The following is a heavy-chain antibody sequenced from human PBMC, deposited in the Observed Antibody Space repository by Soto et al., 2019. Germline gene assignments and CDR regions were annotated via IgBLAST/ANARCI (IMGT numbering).Heavy chain of an antibody. D-gene: IGHD3-3*01. Sequence: EVQLLESGGGLVQPGGSLRISCATSGFRFSDYGINWVRQAPGKGLEWVSGITKTGRSTFLADSVRGRFTISRDNLNNIVYLQMNSLRADDTALYYCTQDADFYDFAFDSWGQGTMVTVSS. CDR1: GFRFSDYG. J-gene: IGHJ3*02. V-gene: IGHV3-23*01. CDR2: ITKTGRST. CDR3: TQDADFYDFAFDS.